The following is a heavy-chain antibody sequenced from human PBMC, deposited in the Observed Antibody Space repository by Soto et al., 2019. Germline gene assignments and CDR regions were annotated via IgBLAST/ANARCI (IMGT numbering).Heavy chain of an antibody. CDR3: ARCYYDFWRGLFTHYFDP. V-gene: IGHV4-34*01. J-gene: IGHJ5*02. CDR1: GGSLSPYY. CDR2: INHSGTT. D-gene: IGHD3-3*01. Sequence: QVQLQQWGAGLLKPSETLSLTCGVYGGSLSPYYWSWIRQTPGKGLEWIAEINHSGTTNYNPSLESLVTISIDTSKNQFSRKLTSVTAADTAVYYCARCYYDFWRGLFTHYFDPWGQGTQVTVSS.